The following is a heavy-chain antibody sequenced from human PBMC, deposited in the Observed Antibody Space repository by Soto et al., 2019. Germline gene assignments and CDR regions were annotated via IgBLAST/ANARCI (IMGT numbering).Heavy chain of an antibody. Sequence: SETLSLTCAVCGGSFSGYYWSWIRQPPGKGLEWIGEINHSGSTNYNPSLKSRVTISVDTSKNQFSLKLSSVTAADTAVYYCARGRYSSGWYNWFDPWGQGTLVTVSS. D-gene: IGHD6-19*01. CDR1: GGSFSGYY. CDR3: ARGRYSSGWYNWFDP. J-gene: IGHJ5*02. V-gene: IGHV4-34*01. CDR2: INHSGST.